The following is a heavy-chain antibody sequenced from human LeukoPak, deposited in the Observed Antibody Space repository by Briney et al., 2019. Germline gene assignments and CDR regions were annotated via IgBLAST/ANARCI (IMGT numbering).Heavy chain of an antibody. V-gene: IGHV1-69*06. J-gene: IGHJ4*02. CDR2: IIPIFGTA. CDR1: GGTFSSYA. CDR3: AETLNYYDSSGEMGRDHPRFDY. Sequence: SVKVSCKASGGTFSSYAISWVRQAPGQGLEWMGGIIPIFGTANYAQKFQGRVTITADKSTSTAYMELSSLRSEDTAVYYCAETLNYYDSSGEMGRDHPRFDYWGQGTLVTVSS. D-gene: IGHD3-22*01.